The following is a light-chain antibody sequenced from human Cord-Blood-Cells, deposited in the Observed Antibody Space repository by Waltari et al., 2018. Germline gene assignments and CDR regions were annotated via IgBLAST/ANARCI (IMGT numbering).Light chain of an antibody. CDR3: MQALQTPYS. CDR1: QSLLHSNGYNY. Sequence: IVMTQSPLSLPVTPGAPASISCRFSQSLLHSNGYNYLDWYLQKPGQSPQLLIYLGSNRASGVPDRFSGSGSGTDFTLKISRVEAEDVGVYYCMQALQTPYSFGQGTKLEIK. V-gene: IGKV2-28*01. CDR2: LGS. J-gene: IGKJ2*03.